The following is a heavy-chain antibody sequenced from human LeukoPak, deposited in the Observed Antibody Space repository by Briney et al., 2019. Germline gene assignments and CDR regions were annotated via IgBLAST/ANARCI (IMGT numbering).Heavy chain of an antibody. D-gene: IGHD1-7*01. J-gene: IGHJ3*02. CDR2: TYYRSKWYN. CDR1: GDSVSSNSAA. Sequence: SQTLSLTCAISGDSVSSNSAAWNWIRQSPSRGLEWLGRTYYRSKWYNDYAVSVKSRITINPDTSKNQFSLQLNSVTPEDTAVYYCARDVELRLIVEAAFDIWGQGTMVTVSS. V-gene: IGHV6-1*01. CDR3: ARDVELRLIVEAAFDI.